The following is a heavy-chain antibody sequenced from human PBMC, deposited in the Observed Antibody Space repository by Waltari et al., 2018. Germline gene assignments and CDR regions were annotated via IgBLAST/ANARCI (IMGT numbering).Heavy chain of an antibody. Sequence: QVQLVQSGAEVKKPGASVKISYKTSEYTFASSYVHWVRQAPGQGLGWMGIINPSGGSTIYAQRFQGRVTMTRDTSTSTVYMELSSLKSEDTAVYYCATDTGALWMDVWGQGTTVTVSS. CDR2: INPSGGST. V-gene: IGHV1-46*01. J-gene: IGHJ6*02. D-gene: IGHD2-21*01. CDR3: ATDTGALWMDV. CDR1: EYTFASSY.